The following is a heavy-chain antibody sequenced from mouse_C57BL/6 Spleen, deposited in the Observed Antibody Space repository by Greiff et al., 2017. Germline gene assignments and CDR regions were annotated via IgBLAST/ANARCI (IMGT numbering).Heavy chain of an antibody. D-gene: IGHD1-1*01. CDR1: GYTFTSYW. Sequence: QVQLQQPGAELVKPGASVKLSCKASGYTFTSYWMHWVKQRPGQGLEWIGMIHPNSGSTNYNEKFKSKATLTVDKSSSTAYMQLSSLTSEDSAVYYCASITTVVEGGFAYWGQGTLVTVSA. V-gene: IGHV1-64*01. CDR3: ASITTVVEGGFAY. CDR2: IHPNSGST. J-gene: IGHJ3*01.